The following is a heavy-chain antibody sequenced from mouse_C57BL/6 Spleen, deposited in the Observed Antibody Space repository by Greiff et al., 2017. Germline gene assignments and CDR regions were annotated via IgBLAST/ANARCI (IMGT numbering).Heavy chain of an antibody. Sequence: QVQLKQPGAELVMPGASVKLSCKASGYTFTSYWMHWVRQRPGQGLEWIGEIDPSDSYTNYNQKFKGKSTLTVYKSSSTAYMQLSSLTSEDSAVYYCARRGPIYYEYDNVVFAYWGQGTLVTVSA. D-gene: IGHD2-4*01. J-gene: IGHJ3*01. CDR1: GYTFTSYW. V-gene: IGHV1-69*01. CDR2: IDPSDSYT. CDR3: ARRGPIYYEYDNVVFAY.